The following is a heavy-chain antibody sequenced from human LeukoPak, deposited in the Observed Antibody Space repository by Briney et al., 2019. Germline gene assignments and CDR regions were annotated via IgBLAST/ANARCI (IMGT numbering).Heavy chain of an antibody. CDR3: ASSPYYYDSSGYWI. CDR1: GFTFSSYS. V-gene: IGHV3-23*01. D-gene: IGHD3-22*01. Sequence: GGSLRLSCAASGFTFSSYSMNWVRQAPGKGLEWISAISGSGSSTYYADSVKGRFTISRDNSKNTLYLQMNSLRAEDTAVYYCASSPYYYDSSGYWIWGQGTLVTVSS. J-gene: IGHJ4*02. CDR2: ISGSGSST.